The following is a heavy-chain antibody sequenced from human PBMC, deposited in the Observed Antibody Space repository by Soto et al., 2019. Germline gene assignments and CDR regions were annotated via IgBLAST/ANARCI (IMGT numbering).Heavy chain of an antibody. J-gene: IGHJ4*02. D-gene: IGHD2-21*02. V-gene: IGHV1-18*04. Sequence: GASVKVSCKASGYTFTSYGISWVRRAPGQGLEWMGWISAYNGNTNYAQKLQGRVTMTTDTSTSTAYMELRSLRSDDTAVYYCARDFLGELVVTAILDYRGQGPLVTVSS. CDR3: ARDFLGELVVTAILDY. CDR2: ISAYNGNT. CDR1: GYTFTSYG.